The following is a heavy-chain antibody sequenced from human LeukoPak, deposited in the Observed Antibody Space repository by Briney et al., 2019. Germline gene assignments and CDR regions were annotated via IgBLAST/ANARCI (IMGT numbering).Heavy chain of an antibody. V-gene: IGHV4-4*07. CDR2: VYSSGVG. CDR3: AREEFLHEIDSSGYFVY. CDR1: GGSITGYY. D-gene: IGHD3-22*01. J-gene: IGHJ4*02. Sequence: SETLSLTCTVSGGSITGYYWNWIRQPAGQGVEWLGRVYSSGVGNYNPSLTSRVTMSVDTSKNQFSPKLTSLTAADTAVYYCAREEFLHEIDSSGYFVYWGQGTLVTVSS.